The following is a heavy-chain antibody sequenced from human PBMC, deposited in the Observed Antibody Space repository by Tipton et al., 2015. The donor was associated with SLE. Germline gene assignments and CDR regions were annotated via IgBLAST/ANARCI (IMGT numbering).Heavy chain of an antibody. Sequence: TLSLTCTVSGASVSSFCWNWIRQSPGKGLEWIACVCNSVSTNYDPSLKSRGTISVDTSKNQFSLHLDSVTAADTAVYYCARGYYDFWSGFYNVGYYFDYWGQGSLVAVSS. CDR3: ARGYYDFWSGFYNVGYYFDY. V-gene: IGHV4-59*08. J-gene: IGHJ4*02. CDR2: VCNSVST. D-gene: IGHD3-3*01. CDR1: GASVSSFC.